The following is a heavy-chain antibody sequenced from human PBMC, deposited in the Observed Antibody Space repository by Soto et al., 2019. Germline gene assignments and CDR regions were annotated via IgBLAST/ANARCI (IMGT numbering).Heavy chain of an antibody. Sequence: PGGSLRLSCAASGFTFSDYFMTWVRQAPGKGLEWVATIKQDGNEKYYVDSVKGRFTISRDNAKNSLYLQMNALRAEDTAVYYCAIGHWLGKWGQGTLVTVSS. D-gene: IGHD6-19*01. CDR2: IKQDGNEK. CDR1: GFTFSDYF. V-gene: IGHV3-7*01. J-gene: IGHJ4*02. CDR3: AIGHWLGK.